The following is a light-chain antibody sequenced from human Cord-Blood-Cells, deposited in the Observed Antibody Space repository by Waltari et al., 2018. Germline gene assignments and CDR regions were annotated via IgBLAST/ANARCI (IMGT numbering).Light chain of an antibody. CDR3: QQYYSTPT. CDR1: QSVLYSSNNKNY. CDR2: WAS. J-gene: IGKJ3*01. Sequence: DIVMTQSPDSLAVSLGERAPINCKSSQSVLYSSNNKNYLAWYQQKPGQPPKLLIYWASTRESGVPDRFSVSGSGTDFTLTISSLQAEDVAVYYCQQYYSTPTFGPGTKVDIK. V-gene: IGKV4-1*01.